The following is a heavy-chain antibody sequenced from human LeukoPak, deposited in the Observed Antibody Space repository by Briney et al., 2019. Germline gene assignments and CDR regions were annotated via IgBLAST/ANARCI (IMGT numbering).Heavy chain of an antibody. CDR2: IGTAGDT. CDR1: GFTFSSYN. J-gene: IGHJ4*02. V-gene: IGHV3-13*03. CDR3: ARVRSILRFLEWLFYYFDY. Sequence: GGSLRLSCAACGFTFSSYNMHWVRQATGKGLEWVSAIGTAGDTYYPGSVKGQFTISRENAKNSLYLQMNSLRAGDTAVYYCARVRSILRFLEWLFYYFDYWGQGTLVTVSS. D-gene: IGHD3-3*01.